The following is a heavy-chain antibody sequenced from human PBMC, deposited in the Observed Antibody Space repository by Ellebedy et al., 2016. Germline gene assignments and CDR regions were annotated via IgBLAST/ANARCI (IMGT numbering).Heavy chain of an antibody. J-gene: IGHJ4*02. Sequence: ASVKVSCKASGGTFSSYAISWVRQAPGQGLEWMGRIIPILGIANYAQKFQGRVTITADKSTSTAYMELSSLRSEDTAVYYCAKTTPTEGSRFDYWGQGTLVTVSS. V-gene: IGHV1-69*04. CDR3: AKTTPTEGSRFDY. CDR2: IIPILGIA. D-gene: IGHD2-15*01. CDR1: GGTFSSYA.